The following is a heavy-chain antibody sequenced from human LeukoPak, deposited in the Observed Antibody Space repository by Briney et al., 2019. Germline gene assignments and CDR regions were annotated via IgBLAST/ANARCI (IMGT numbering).Heavy chain of an antibody. CDR3: ARSSWGAPAYFDY. D-gene: IGHD1-26*01. CDR2: ISSSGSTI. Sequence: GGSLRLYCAASGFTFSDYYMSWIRQAPGKGLEWVSYISSSGSTIYYADSVKGRFTISRDNAKNSLYLQMNSLRAEDTAVYYCARSSWGAPAYFDYWGQGTLVTVSS. J-gene: IGHJ4*02. V-gene: IGHV3-11*04. CDR1: GFTFSDYY.